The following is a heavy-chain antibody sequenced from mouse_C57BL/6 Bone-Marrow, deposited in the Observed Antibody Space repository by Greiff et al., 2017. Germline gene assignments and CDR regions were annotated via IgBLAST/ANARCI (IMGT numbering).Heavy chain of an antibody. V-gene: IGHV14-2*01. CDR1: GFNIKDYY. CDR3: ARWSWFAY. J-gene: IGHJ3*01. CDR2: IDPEDGET. Sequence: VHVKQSGAELVKPGASVKLSCTASGFNIKDYYMHWVKQRTEQGLEWIGRIDPEDGETKYDSKFQGKATITADTSSNTAYMQLSSLTSEDTAVYYCARWSWFAYWGQGTLVTVSA.